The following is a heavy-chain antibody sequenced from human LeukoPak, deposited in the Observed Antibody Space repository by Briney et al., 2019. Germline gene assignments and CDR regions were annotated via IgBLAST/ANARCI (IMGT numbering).Heavy chain of an antibody. D-gene: IGHD2-2*01. J-gene: IGHJ4*02. Sequence: ASVKVSCKASGYTFTSYGISWVRQAPGQGLEWMGWISAYNGNTNYAQKLQGRVTMTTDTSTSTAYMELRSLRSDDTAVYYCARDGRYCSSTSCYFEDFDYWGQGTLVTVSS. CDR1: GYTFTSYG. V-gene: IGHV1-18*01. CDR3: ARDGRYCSSTSCYFEDFDY. CDR2: ISAYNGNT.